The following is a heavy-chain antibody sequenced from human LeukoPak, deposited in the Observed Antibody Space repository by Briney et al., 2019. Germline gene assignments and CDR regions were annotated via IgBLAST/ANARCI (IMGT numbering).Heavy chain of an antibody. V-gene: IGHV3-23*01. D-gene: IGHD3-22*01. Sequence: SGGSLRLSCAASGFTFSSYAMSWVRQAPGKGPEWVSAISGSGGSTYYADSVKGRFTISRDNSKNTLYLQMNSLRAEDTAVYYCAKDAYYYDSSGYSDYWGQGTLVTVSS. CDR2: ISGSGGST. J-gene: IGHJ4*02. CDR1: GFTFSSYA. CDR3: AKDAYYYDSSGYSDY.